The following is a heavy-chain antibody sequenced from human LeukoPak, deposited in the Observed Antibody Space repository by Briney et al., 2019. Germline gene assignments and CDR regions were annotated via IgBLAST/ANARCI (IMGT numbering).Heavy chain of an antibody. Sequence: ASVKVCCKASGYTFTSYYMHWVRQAPGQGLEWMGWISAYNGNTNYAQKLQGRATMTTDTSTSTAYMELRSLRSDDTAVYDCASYLVVVPAAMDGRDAFDIWGQGTMVTVSS. CDR3: ASYLVVVPAAMDGRDAFDI. V-gene: IGHV1-18*04. J-gene: IGHJ3*02. CDR2: ISAYNGNT. D-gene: IGHD2-2*01. CDR1: GYTFTSYY.